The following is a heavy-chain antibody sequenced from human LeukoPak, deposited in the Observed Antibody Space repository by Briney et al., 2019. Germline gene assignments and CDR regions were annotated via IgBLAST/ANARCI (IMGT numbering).Heavy chain of an antibody. D-gene: IGHD2-15*01. CDR3: AREGALDIGVDY. CDR1: GFTFSNYW. J-gene: IGHJ4*02. Sequence: PGGPLLLSCAASGFTFSNYWMHWVRQAPGKGLEWVANIKQDGSEKYYVDSMEGRFTVSRDNAKNSLYLQMDSLRVEDTAVYYCAREGALDIGVDYWGQGTLVTVSS. V-gene: IGHV3-7*03. CDR2: IKQDGSEK.